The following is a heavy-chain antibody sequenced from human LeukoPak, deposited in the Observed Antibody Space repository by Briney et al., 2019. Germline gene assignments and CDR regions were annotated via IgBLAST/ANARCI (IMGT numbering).Heavy chain of an antibody. CDR2: ISYDGSNK. CDR3: AKDRLYYYDSSGYYYYYGMDV. D-gene: IGHD3-22*01. J-gene: IGHJ6*02. Sequence: GGSLRLSCAASGFTLSSYGMHWVRQAPGKGLEWVAVISYDGSNKYYADSVKGRFTISRDNSKNRLYLQMNSLRAEDTAVYYCAKDRLYYYDSSGYYYYYGMDVWGQGTTVTVSS. CDR1: GFTLSSYG. V-gene: IGHV3-30*18.